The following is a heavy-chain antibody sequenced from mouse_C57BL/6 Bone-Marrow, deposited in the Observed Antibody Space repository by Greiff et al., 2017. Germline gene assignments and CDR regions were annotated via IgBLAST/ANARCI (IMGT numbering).Heavy chain of an antibody. V-gene: IGHV1-81*01. CDR1: GYTFTSYG. D-gene: IGHD3-2*02. Sequence: VQLVESGAELARPGASVKLSCKASGYTFTSYGISWVKQRTGQGLEWIGEIYPRSGNTYYNEKFKGKATLTADKSSSTAYMELRSLTSEDSAVYFCAREGYSSGYCWGQGTTLTVSS. CDR2: IYPRSGNT. J-gene: IGHJ2*01. CDR3: AREGYSSGYC.